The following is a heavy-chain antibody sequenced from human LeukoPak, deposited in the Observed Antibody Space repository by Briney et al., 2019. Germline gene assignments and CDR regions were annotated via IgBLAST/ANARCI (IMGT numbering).Heavy chain of an antibody. CDR2: INHSGST. Sequence: ASETLSLTCAVYGGSFSGYYWSWIRQPPGKGLEWIGEINHSGSTNYNPSLKSRVTISVDTSKNQFSLKLSSVTAADTAVYYCARGKSYYYDSSGYYPYYFDYWGQGTLATVSS. CDR1: GGSFSGYY. CDR3: ARGKSYYYDSSGYYPYYFDY. J-gene: IGHJ4*02. V-gene: IGHV4-34*01. D-gene: IGHD3-22*01.